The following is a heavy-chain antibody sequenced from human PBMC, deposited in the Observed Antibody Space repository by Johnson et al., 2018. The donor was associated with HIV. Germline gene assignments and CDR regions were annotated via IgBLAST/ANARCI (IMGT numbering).Heavy chain of an antibody. CDR1: GFTVSSNY. V-gene: IGHV3-53*01. CDR3: AREISRYYYDYAAFDL. J-gene: IGHJ3*01. D-gene: IGHD3-22*01. Sequence: VQLVESGGGLIQPGGSLRLSCAASGFTVSSNYMSWVRQAPGKGLEWVSAISYSGSSTYYADSVKGRFTISRDNSRSSVYLHMINLRADDTALYYCAREISRYYYDYAAFDLWGQGTTVTVSS. CDR2: ISYSGSST.